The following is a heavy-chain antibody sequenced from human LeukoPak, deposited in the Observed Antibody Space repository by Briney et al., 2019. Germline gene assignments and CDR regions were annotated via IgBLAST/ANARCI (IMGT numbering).Heavy chain of an antibody. CDR2: INGGSSPI. CDR1: GFTFSRDS. J-gene: IGHJ4*02. CDR3: ARVRVTGYSNFAY. V-gene: IGHV3-48*01. Sequence: GGSLRLSCAASGFTFSRDSMNWVRQAPGKGLEWVSYINGGSSPIYYADSVKGRFIIFRDNSKNTLYLQMSSLRAEDTAVYYCARVRVTGYSNFAYWGQGTLVTVSS. D-gene: IGHD3-9*01.